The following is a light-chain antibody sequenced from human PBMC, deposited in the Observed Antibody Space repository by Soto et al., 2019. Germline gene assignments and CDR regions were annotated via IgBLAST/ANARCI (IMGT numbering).Light chain of an antibody. CDR2: FNSDGSH. Sequence: QSVLTQSPSASASLGASVKLTCTLSSGHSSYAIAWHQQQPEKGPRYLMKFNSDGSHSKGDGIPDRFSGSSSGAERYLIISSIQCRDEAGCYCQAWGTGIHVFGTGTKGTVL. J-gene: IGLJ1*01. CDR1: SGHSSYA. CDR3: QAWGTGIHV. V-gene: IGLV4-69*01.